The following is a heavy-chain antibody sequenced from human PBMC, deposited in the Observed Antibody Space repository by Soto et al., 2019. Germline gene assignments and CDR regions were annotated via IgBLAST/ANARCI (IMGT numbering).Heavy chain of an antibody. CDR2: IYPGDSDT. D-gene: IGHD3-22*01. J-gene: IGHJ3*02. Sequence: GESLKISCKGSGYSFTSYWIGWVRQMPGKGLEWMGIIYPGDSDTRYSPSFQGQVTISADKSINTAYLQWSSLKASDTAMYYCARRMGYYDSSGYDAFDIWGQGTMVTVSS. V-gene: IGHV5-51*01. CDR1: GYSFTSYW. CDR3: ARRMGYYDSSGYDAFDI.